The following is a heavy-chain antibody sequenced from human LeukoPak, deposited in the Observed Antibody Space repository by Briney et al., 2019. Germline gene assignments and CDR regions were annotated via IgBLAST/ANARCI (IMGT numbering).Heavy chain of an antibody. Sequence: ASVKVSCKASGYTFTSYAMHWVRQAPGRRLEWMGWINACNGNTKYSQKFQGRVTITRDTSASTAYMELSSLRSEDTAVYYCARVWYCSSTSCPTALDYFDYWGQGTLVTVSS. CDR3: ARVWYCSSTSCPTALDYFDY. V-gene: IGHV1-3*01. CDR1: GYTFTSYA. J-gene: IGHJ4*02. D-gene: IGHD2-2*01. CDR2: INACNGNT.